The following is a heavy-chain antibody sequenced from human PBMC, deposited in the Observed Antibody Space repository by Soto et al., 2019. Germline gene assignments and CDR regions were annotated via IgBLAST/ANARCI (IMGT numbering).Heavy chain of an antibody. CDR3: AKVMNHRRSGWYGGFDY. CDR2: ISGSGGST. D-gene: IGHD6-19*01. CDR1: GFTFSSYA. V-gene: IGHV3-23*01. Sequence: EVQLLESGGGLVQPGGSLRLSCAASGFTFSSYAMSWVRQAPGKGLEWVSAISGSGGSTYYADSVKGRFTISRDNSKNTLYLQMNSLRAEDTAVYYCAKVMNHRRSGWYGGFDYWGQGTLVTVSS. J-gene: IGHJ4*02.